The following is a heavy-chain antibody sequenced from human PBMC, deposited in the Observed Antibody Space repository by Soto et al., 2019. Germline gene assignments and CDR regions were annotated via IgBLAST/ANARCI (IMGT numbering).Heavy chain of an antibody. D-gene: IGHD5-18*01. J-gene: IGHJ6*02. CDR2: IWYDGSNK. CDR1: GFTFSSYG. CDR3: AREGYSYGSHYYYYGMDV. Sequence: GGSLRLSCAASGFTFSSYGMHWVRQAPGKGLEWVAVIWYDGSNKYYADSVKGRFTISRDNSKNTLYLQMNSLRAEDTAVYYCAREGYSYGSHYYYYGMDVWGQGTTVTVSS. V-gene: IGHV3-33*01.